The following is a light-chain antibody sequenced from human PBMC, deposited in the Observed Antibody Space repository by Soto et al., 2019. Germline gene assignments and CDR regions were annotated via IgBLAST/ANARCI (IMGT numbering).Light chain of an antibody. CDR1: SSDVGGYNY. CDR2: DVS. V-gene: IGLV2-14*01. J-gene: IGLJ2*01. CDR3: SSYTSSSTQV. Sequence: QSALTQPASVSGSPGQSITISCTGTSSDVGGYNYVSWYQQHPGTAPKLMIYDVSNRPSGVSNRFSGSKSGNTASLTISGLQAEDEAEYYCSSYTSSSTQVFGGGTKVTVL.